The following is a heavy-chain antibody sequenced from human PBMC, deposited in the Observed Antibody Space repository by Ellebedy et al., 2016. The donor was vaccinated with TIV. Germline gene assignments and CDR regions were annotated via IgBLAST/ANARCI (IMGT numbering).Heavy chain of an antibody. D-gene: IGHD4-23*01. CDR3: ARVGNYYGVKPSYYFDY. CDR1: GGIFSSYG. V-gene: IGHV1-69*13. CDR2: IIPMLGKT. J-gene: IGHJ4*02. Sequence: AASVKVSCKASGGIFSSYGLSWVRQAPGQGLEWRGGIIPMLGKTNYAQKFRGRGTITADGSTRTAYMELSSLGSEDTAVYYCARVGNYYGVKPSYYFDYWGQGTLVAVSS.